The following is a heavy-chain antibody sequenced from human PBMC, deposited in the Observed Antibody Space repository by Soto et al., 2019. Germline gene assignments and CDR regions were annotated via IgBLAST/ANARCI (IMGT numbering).Heavy chain of an antibody. CDR2: IYSGGST. D-gene: IGHD3-9*01. CDR1: GFTVSSNY. CDR3: ARASGGYDIFTCYSPLYNGMDF. V-gene: IGHV3-53*01. Sequence: GGSLRLSCAASGFTVSSNYMSWVRQAPGKGLEWVSVIYSGGSTYYADSVKGRFTISRDNSKNTLYLQMNSLRAEDTAVYYCARASGGYDIFTCYSPLYNGMDFCGQGTMVTVSS. J-gene: IGHJ6*02.